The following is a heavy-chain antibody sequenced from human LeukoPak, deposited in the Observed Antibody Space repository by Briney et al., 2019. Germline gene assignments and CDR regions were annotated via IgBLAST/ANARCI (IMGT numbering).Heavy chain of an antibody. CDR2: ISSSSYI. D-gene: IGHD6-13*01. Sequence: TGGSLRLSCAASGFTFSSYSMNWVRQAPGKGLEWVSSISSSSYIYYADSVKGRFTISRDNAKNSLYLQMNSLRAEDTAVYYCARGGQLVYFDYWGQGTLVTVSS. CDR1: GFTFSSYS. CDR3: ARGGQLVYFDY. V-gene: IGHV3-21*01. J-gene: IGHJ4*02.